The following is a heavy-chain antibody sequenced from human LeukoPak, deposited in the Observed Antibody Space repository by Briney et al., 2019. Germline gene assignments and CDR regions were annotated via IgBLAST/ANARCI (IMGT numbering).Heavy chain of an antibody. CDR3: ARDLDYGDYASDY. D-gene: IGHD4-17*01. J-gene: IGHJ4*02. Sequence: GASVKVSCKASGYTFTGYYMHWVRQAPGQGLXWMGWINPNSGGTNYAQKFQGRVTMTRDTSISTAYMELSRLRSDDTAVYYCARDLDYGDYASDYWGQGTLVTVSS. CDR1: GYTFTGYY. CDR2: INPNSGGT. V-gene: IGHV1-2*02.